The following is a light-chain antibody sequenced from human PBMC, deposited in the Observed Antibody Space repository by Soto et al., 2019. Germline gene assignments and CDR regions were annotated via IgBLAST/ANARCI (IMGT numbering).Light chain of an antibody. V-gene: IGKV3-15*01. Sequence: EIVMTQSPATLSVSPGERATLSCRASQSVNSNLAWYQQRPGQAPRLLIHGASTRAPGIPAGFSGSGSGTAFTLTISSLPSEDFAVYYCQQYHLWPSTFGQGTRVQIK. CDR2: GAS. CDR1: QSVNSN. J-gene: IGKJ1*01. CDR3: QQYHLWPST.